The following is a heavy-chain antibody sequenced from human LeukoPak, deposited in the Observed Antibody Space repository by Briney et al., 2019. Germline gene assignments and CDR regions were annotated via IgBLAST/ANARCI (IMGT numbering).Heavy chain of an antibody. D-gene: IGHD2-8*01. CDR3: AKPVGTNWYFDV. CDR1: GFTFDSCL. CDR2: ISGSDYTT. Sequence: PGGSLRLSCAASGFTFDSCLMSWVRRAPGKGLEWVSTISGSDYTTYYADSVKGRFTISRDNSKNTLYLQMNSLRAEDTAIYFCAKPVGTNWYFDVWGRGTLVTVSS. J-gene: IGHJ2*01. V-gene: IGHV3-23*01.